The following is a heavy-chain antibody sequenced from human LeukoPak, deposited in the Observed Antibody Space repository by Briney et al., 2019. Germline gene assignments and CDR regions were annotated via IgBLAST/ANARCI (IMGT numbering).Heavy chain of an antibody. CDR2: INPNSGGT. CDR3: ANVVAGVTCDY. Sequence: ASVTVSCTASGYTFTGHYMHWVRQAPGQGLEWMGWINPNSGGTSYAQKFQGRVTMTRDTSISTAYMELSRLTSDDTAVYYCANVVAGVTCDYWGQGTLITVSS. J-gene: IGHJ4*02. V-gene: IGHV1-2*02. CDR1: GYTFTGHY. D-gene: IGHD2-15*01.